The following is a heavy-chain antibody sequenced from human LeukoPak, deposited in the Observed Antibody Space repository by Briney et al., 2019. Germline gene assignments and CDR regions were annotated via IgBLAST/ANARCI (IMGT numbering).Heavy chain of an antibody. CDR3: ARSDNYDYVWGSYRYFDY. CDR1: GGTSSSYA. V-gene: IGHV1-69*13. Sequence: ASVKVSCKASGGTSSSYAISWVRQAPGQGLEWMGGIIPIFGTANYAQKFQGRVTITADESTSTAYMELSSLRSEDTAVHYCARSDNYDYVWGSYRYFDYWGQGTLVTVSS. J-gene: IGHJ4*02. D-gene: IGHD3-16*02. CDR2: IIPIFGTA.